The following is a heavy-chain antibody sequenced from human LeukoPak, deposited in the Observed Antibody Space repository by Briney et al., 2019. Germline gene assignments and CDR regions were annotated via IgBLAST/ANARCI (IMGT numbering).Heavy chain of an antibody. J-gene: IGHJ2*01. D-gene: IGHD3-22*01. CDR1: GGSISSYY. Sequence: SETLSLTCTVSGGSISSYYWSWIRQPPGKGLEWIGYIYYSGSTNYNPSLKSRVTISVDTSKNQFSLKLSSVTAADTAVYYCARDRDSSGWYFDLWGRGTLVTVSS. V-gene: IGHV4-59*01. CDR3: ARDRDSSGWYFDL. CDR2: IYYSGST.